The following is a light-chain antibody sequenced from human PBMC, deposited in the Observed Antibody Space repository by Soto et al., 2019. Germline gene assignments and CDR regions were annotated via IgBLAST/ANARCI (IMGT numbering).Light chain of an antibody. J-gene: IGLJ2*01. CDR1: SSNIGSNT. V-gene: IGLV1-44*01. CDR2: SNN. CDR3: AAWDDSLDGVT. Sequence: QSVLTQPPSASGTTGQRVTIYCSGSSSNIGSNTVNWYQQLPGTAPKLLIYSNNQRPSGVPDRFSGSKSGTSASLAISGLQSEDEADYYCAAWDDSLDGVTFGGGTKVTVL.